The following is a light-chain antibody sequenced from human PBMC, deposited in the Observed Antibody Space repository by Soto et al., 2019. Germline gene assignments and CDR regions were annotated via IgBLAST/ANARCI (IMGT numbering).Light chain of an antibody. V-gene: IGKV1-33*01. J-gene: IGKJ3*01. CDR2: DAS. CDR3: QQYDNFPLT. CDR1: QEISKY. Sequence: DIQMTQSPSSLSASVGDRVTITCQASQEISKYLNWYQQKPGKAPKLLIYDASNLETGVPSRFSGSGSGTDFTFTISSLQPEDIATYYCQQYDNFPLTFGLGPKWISN.